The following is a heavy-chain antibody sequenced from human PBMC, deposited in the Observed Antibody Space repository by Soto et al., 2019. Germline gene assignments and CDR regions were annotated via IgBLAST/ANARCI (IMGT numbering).Heavy chain of an antibody. CDR2: IIPIFGTV. J-gene: IGHJ6*02. D-gene: IGHD6-19*01. CDR1: GGTFRTYA. Sequence: QVQLLQSGAAVKKPGSSVRVSCEASGGTFRTYAISWVRQAPGQGLEWMGGIIPIFGTVNYAQKFQGRVTITADESTTTVYMDLRSLRSEDTAVYYCAKGAVAGTPTSYYYYGMDVWGQGTTVTVSS. CDR3: AKGAVAGTPTSYYYYGMDV. V-gene: IGHV1-69*12.